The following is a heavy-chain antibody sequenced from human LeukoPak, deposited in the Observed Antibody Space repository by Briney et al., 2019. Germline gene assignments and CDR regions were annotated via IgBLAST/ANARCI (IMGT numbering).Heavy chain of an antibody. CDR1: GGSISSYY. Sequence: SETLSLTCTVSGGSISSYYWSWIRQAPGKGLEWIGYIYYSGSTNYNPSLKSRVTISVDTSKNQFSLKLSSVTAADTAVYYCARTPYSGSYSWFDPWGQGTLVTVSS. CDR3: ARTPYSGSYSWFDP. D-gene: IGHD1-26*01. J-gene: IGHJ5*02. V-gene: IGHV4-59*01. CDR2: IYYSGST.